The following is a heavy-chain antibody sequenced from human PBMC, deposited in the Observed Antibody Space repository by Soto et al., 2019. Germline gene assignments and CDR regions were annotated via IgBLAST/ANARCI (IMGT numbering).Heavy chain of an antibody. CDR3: TRALRGKGSRHDY. V-gene: IGHV3-49*03. Sequence: PGGSLRLSCTASGFTFGDYAMSWFRQAPGKGLEWVGFIRSKAYGGTTEYAASVKGRFTISRDDSKSIAYLQMNSLKTEDTAVYYCTRALRGKGSRHDYWGQGTLVTVSS. D-gene: IGHD6-13*01. CDR1: GFTFGDYA. CDR2: IRSKAYGGTT. J-gene: IGHJ4*02.